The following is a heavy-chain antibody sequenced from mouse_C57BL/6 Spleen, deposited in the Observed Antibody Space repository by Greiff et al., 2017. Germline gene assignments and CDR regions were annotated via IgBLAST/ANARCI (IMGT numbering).Heavy chain of an antibody. V-gene: IGHV1-54*01. D-gene: IGHD2-4*01. Sequence: VQLQQSGAELVRPGTSVKVSCKASGYAFTNYLIEWVKQRPGQGLEWIGVINPGSGGTNYNEKFKGKATLTAAKSSSTAYMQLSSLTSEDSAVYFCARSDDYDEGYFDYWGQGTTLPVSS. J-gene: IGHJ2*01. CDR3: ARSDDYDEGYFDY. CDR1: GYAFTNYL. CDR2: INPGSGGT.